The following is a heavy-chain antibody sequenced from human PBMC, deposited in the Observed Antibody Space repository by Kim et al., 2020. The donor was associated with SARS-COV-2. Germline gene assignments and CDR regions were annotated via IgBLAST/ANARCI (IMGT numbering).Heavy chain of an antibody. Sequence: SETLSLTCSVSGASIATYKYYWDWIRQTPGKGLEWIGSIYYSGVTYYSPSLDSRVTISLDTSKNQFSLSLGALTAADTAIYYCARRTIVAERTSLDPWGQGTLVSVSS. CDR2: IYYSGVT. J-gene: IGHJ5*02. CDR3: ARRTIVAERTSLDP. D-gene: IGHD6-19*01. V-gene: IGHV4-39*01. CDR1: GASIATYKYY.